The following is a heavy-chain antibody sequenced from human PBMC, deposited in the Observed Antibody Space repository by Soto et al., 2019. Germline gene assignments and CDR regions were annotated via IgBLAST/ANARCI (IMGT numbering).Heavy chain of an antibody. J-gene: IGHJ4*02. Sequence: GGSLRLSCAASGFTFSSYAMSWVRQAPGKGLEWVSAISGSGGSTYYADSVKGRFTISRDNSKNTLYLQMNSLRAEDTAVYYCAKVFEGTRPPWMGTVTHKLYYFDYWGQGTLVTVSS. CDR1: GFTFSSYA. V-gene: IGHV3-23*01. CDR3: AKVFEGTRPPWMGTVTHKLYYFDY. D-gene: IGHD4-17*01. CDR2: ISGSGGST.